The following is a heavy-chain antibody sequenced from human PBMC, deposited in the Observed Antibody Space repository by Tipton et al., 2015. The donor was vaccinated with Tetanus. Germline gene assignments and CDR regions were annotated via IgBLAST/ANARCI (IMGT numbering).Heavy chain of an antibody. CDR1: GFIFSSYG. Sequence: SLRLSCAASGFIFSSYGIHWVRQAPDKGLEWVAVSWYDGTDKYYADSVKGRFTISRDNSKNTLYLQMNSLRAEDTAVYYCAREADCSGGSCFSGGFDNWGQGTQVTVSS. J-gene: IGHJ4*02. CDR3: AREADCSGGSCFSGGFDN. D-gene: IGHD2-15*01. CDR2: SWYDGTDK. V-gene: IGHV3-33*01.